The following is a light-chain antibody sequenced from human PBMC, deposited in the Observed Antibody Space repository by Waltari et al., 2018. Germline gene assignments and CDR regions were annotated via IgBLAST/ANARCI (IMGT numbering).Light chain of an antibody. CDR1: QSVSSSY. CDR2: GAS. Sequence: EIVLTQSPGTLSLSPGERATLSCRASQSVSSSYLAWYQQKPGQAPRLLIYGASSRATDIPDRFSGSGSETDFTLTISRLEPEDFAVYYCQQYGSSPTYTFGQGTKLEIK. V-gene: IGKV3-20*01. J-gene: IGKJ2*01. CDR3: QQYGSSPTYT.